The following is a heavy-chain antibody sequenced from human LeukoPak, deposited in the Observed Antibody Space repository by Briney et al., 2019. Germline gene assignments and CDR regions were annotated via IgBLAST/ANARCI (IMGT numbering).Heavy chain of an antibody. J-gene: IGHJ4*02. Sequence: PGGSLRLSCAASGFPFSSYGMHWVRQAPGKGLEWVARLFYDERSDYADSVKGRFSISRDNSKNTLFLDMSDLRVEDTAVYYCARDLSAAFDFWGQGVLVTVSS. CDR1: GFPFSSYG. CDR3: ARDLSAAFDF. V-gene: IGHV3-33*01. CDR2: LFYDERS. D-gene: IGHD6-19*01.